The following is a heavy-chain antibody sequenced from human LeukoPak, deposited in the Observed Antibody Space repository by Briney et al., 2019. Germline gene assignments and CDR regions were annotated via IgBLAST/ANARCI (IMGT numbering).Heavy chain of an antibody. Sequence: GGSLRLSCAASGFTFSTYWMTWVRQAPGKGLEWVASIKQDGSEKYYVDSVKGRFIISRDNANSSLYLQMNSLRAEDTAVYYCARPRITIFGVVTNYYYYMDVWGKGTTVTVSS. CDR3: ARPRITIFGVVTNYYYYMDV. J-gene: IGHJ6*03. D-gene: IGHD3-3*01. V-gene: IGHV3-7*01. CDR1: GFTFSTYW. CDR2: IKQDGSEK.